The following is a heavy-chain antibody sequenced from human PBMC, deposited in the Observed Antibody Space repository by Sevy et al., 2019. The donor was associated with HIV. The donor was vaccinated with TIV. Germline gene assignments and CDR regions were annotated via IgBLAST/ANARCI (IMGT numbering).Heavy chain of an antibody. CDR3: AKEQGYYYDRTGEYYFDY. V-gene: IGHV3-23*01. CDR1: GFTFGNYA. Sequence: GGSLRLSCAVSGFTFGNYAMSWVRQAPGKGLEWVSSITSSGDTTYYTDSVKGRFTISRDNSKNTLYLQMNSLRAEDTAVYFCAKEQGYYYDRTGEYYFDYWGQGTLVNVSS. D-gene: IGHD3-22*01. J-gene: IGHJ4*02. CDR2: ITSSGDTT.